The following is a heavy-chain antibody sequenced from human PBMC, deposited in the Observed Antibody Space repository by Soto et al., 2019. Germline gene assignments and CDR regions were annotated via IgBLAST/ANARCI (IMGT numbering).Heavy chain of an antibody. CDR2: INAGNGNT. V-gene: IGHV1-3*01. J-gene: IGHJ5*02. CDR1: GYTFTSYA. Sequence: QVQLVQSGAEVKKPGASVKVSCKASGYTFTSYAMHWVRQAPGQRLEWMGWINAGNGNTKYSQKFQGRVTNTRDTSASTAYMELSSLRSEDTAVYYCARTMVRGVIMGFDPWGQGTLVTVSS. CDR3: ARTMVRGVIMGFDP. D-gene: IGHD3-10*01.